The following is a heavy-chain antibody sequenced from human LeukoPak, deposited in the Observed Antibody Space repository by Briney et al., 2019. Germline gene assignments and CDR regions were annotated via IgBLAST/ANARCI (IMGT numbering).Heavy chain of an antibody. J-gene: IGHJ3*02. D-gene: IGHD5-18*01. V-gene: IGHV3-7*01. CDR3: AGKDTAMDYDAFDI. CDR2: IKQDGSEK. Sequence: EAGGSLRLSCAASGFTFSSYWMSWVRQAPGKGLEWVANIKQDGSEKYYVDSVKGRFTISRDNAKNSLYLQMNSLRAEDTAVYYCAGKDTAMDYDAFDIWGQGTMVTVSS. CDR1: GFTFSSYW.